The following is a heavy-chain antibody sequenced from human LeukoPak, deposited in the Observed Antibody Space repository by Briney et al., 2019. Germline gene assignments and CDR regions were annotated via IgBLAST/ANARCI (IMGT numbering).Heavy chain of an antibody. D-gene: IGHD2-15*01. J-gene: IGHJ4*02. CDR3: ARDPGGYCSGGSCYSAY. CDR2: ISSSSSCI. V-gene: IGHV3-21*01. CDR1: GFTFSSYI. Sequence: KPGESLRLSCAASGFTFSSYIINWVRQAPGKVLEWVSSISSSSSCIYYADSVKGRFTISRDNAKNSLYLQMNSLRAEDTAVYYCARDPGGYCSGGSCYSAYWGQGTLVTVSS.